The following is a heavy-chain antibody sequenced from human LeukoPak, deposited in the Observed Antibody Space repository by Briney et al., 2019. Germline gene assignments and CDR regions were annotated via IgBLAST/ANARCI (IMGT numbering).Heavy chain of an antibody. J-gene: IGHJ4*02. CDR2: IYYSGST. Sequence: PWETLSLTCTVSGGSISSYYWSWIRQPPGKGLEWIGYIYYSGSTNYNPSLKSRVTISVDTSKNQFSLKLSSVTAADTAVYYCARWSGSYSYYFDYWGQGTLVTVSS. CDR1: GGSISSYY. CDR3: ARWSGSYSYYFDY. V-gene: IGHV4-59*01. D-gene: IGHD1-26*01.